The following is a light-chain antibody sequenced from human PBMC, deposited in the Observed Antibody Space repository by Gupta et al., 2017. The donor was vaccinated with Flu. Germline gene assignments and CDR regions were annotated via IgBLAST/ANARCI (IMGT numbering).Light chain of an antibody. J-gene: IGLJ2*01. CDR2: EVS. CDR1: SSDVGGYNY. CDR3: SSYTSSSTLV. Sequence: ITISSPGTSSDVGGYNYVSWYQPHPGKPPNLMIYEVSKRPSGVANRFSGSKSVNTASLTISGRQAEDEADYYCSSYTSSSTLVFGGRTKLTVL. V-gene: IGLV2-14*01.